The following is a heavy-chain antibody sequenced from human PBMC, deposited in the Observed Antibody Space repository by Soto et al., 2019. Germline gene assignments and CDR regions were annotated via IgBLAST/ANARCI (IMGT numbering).Heavy chain of an antibody. J-gene: IGHJ6*02. CDR2: INPSGGST. CDR1: GYTFTSYY. V-gene: IGHV1-46*01. Sequence: GASVKVSCKAPGYTFTSYYMHWVRQAPGQGLEWMGIINPSGGSTSYAQKFQGRVTMTRDTSTSTVYMELSSLRSEDTAVYYCARGDIVVVTASYYYYGMDVWGQGTTVTVSS. D-gene: IGHD2-21*02. CDR3: ARGDIVVVTASYYYYGMDV.